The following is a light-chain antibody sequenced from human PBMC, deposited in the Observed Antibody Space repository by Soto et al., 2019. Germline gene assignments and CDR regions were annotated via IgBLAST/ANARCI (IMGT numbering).Light chain of an antibody. Sequence: DIQMTQSPSTLSASVGDRVTITCRASQSISTWLAWYQQKPGKAPKLLIYDASSLQSGVPSRFSGHGPGTDFIRTISGLQPDDFATYYCQQYNSYTTVGQGTKLEIK. J-gene: IGKJ2*01. CDR1: QSISTW. CDR3: QQYNSYTT. V-gene: IGKV1-5*01. CDR2: DAS.